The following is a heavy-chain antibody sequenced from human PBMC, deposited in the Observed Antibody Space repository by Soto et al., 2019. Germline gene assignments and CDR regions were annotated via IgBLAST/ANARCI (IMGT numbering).Heavy chain of an antibody. D-gene: IGHD1-1*01. CDR3: ARDRTGPGSPRY. Sequence: PSETLSLTCAVSSGSISSSNWWSWVRQPPGKGLEWIGEIYHSGSTNYNPSLKSRVTISVDKSKNQFSLKLSSVTAADTAVYYCARDRTGPGSPRYWGQGTLVTVSS. CDR2: IYHSGST. J-gene: IGHJ4*02. V-gene: IGHV4-4*02. CDR1: SGSISSSNW.